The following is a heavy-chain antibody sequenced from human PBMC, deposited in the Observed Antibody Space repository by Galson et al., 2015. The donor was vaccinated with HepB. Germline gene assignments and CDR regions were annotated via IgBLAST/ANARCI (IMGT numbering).Heavy chain of an antibody. J-gene: IGHJ4*02. D-gene: IGHD3-16*01. CDR1: GFILSSYS. V-gene: IGHV3-48*04. CDR2: ISSGSTTT. Sequence: LRLSCAASGFILSSYSMSWVRQAPGRGLAWVSYISSGSTTTYYADSVKGRFTISRDNAKNSLYLQMNSLRAEDTAVYYCARAQIIMMTGYFDSWGQGSLVTVSS. CDR3: ARAQIIMMTGYFDS.